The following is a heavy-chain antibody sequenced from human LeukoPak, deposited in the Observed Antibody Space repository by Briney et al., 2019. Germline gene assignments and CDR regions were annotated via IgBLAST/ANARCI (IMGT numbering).Heavy chain of an antibody. CDR1: GYTFTGYY. CDR2: INPNSGGT. J-gene: IGHJ5*02. V-gene: IGHV1-2*02. D-gene: IGHD6-13*01. Sequence: GASVKVSCKASGYTFTGYYMHWVRQAPGQGLEWMGWINPNSGGTNYAQKFQGRVTMTRNTSISTAYMELSSLRSEDTAVYYCARAAAFVENWFDPWGQGTLVTVSS. CDR3: ARAAAFVENWFDP.